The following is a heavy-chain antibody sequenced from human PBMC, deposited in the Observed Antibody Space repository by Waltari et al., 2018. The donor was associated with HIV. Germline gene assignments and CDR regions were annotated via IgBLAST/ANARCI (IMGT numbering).Heavy chain of an antibody. CDR1: GFTFSSYW. CDR3: ARLGYVWGSYRSPRAFDI. J-gene: IGHJ3*02. D-gene: IGHD3-16*02. CDR2: INSDGSST. V-gene: IGHV3-74*01. Sequence: EVQLVESGGGLVQPGGSLRLSCAASGFTFSSYWMHCVRQAPGKGLVWVSRINSDGSSTSYADSVKGRFTISRDNAKNTLYLQMNSLRAEDTAVYYCARLGYVWGSYRSPRAFDIWGQGTMVTVSS.